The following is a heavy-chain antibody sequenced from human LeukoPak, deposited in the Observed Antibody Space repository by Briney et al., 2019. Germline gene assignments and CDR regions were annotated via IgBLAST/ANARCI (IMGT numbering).Heavy chain of an antibody. CDR3: AKTFTQYYDPY. CDR2: IRGSGNST. CDR1: GFTFTSYA. D-gene: IGHD3-22*01. V-gene: IGHV3-23*01. J-gene: IGHJ4*02. Sequence: AESLSLSCAASGFTFTSYAMSWVRQAPGKGLEWVSSIRGSGNSTYYADSVKGRFTISRDNSTNTVYLQMNSLSAEDTCLYYGAKTFTQYYDPYWGQGTLVTVSS.